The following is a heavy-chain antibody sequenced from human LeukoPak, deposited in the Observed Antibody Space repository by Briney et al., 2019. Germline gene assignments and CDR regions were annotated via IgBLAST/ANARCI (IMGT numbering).Heavy chain of an antibody. CDR3: AREDPAMVTLPFDY. Sequence: GGSLRLSCAASGFTFSSYWMSWVRQAPGKGLEWVAVISYDGSNKYYADSVKGRFTISRDNSKNTLYLQMNSLRAEDTAVYYCAREDPAMVTLPFDYWGQGTLVTVSS. J-gene: IGHJ4*02. CDR1: GFTFSSYW. CDR2: ISYDGSNK. V-gene: IGHV3-30-3*01. D-gene: IGHD5-18*01.